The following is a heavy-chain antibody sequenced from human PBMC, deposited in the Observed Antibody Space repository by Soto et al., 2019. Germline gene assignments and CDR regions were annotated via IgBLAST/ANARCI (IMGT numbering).Heavy chain of an antibody. CDR3: AMLDGWSGGSSGMDV. CDR1: GLIFSDYH. J-gene: IGHJ6*02. Sequence: EVQLVESGGGLVQPGGSLRLSCAASGLIFSDYHMDWVRQAPGKGLEWVGRIRRKANSYTTEYAASVKGRFTISRDDSKNSLYLQMNSLKSEDTAVYYCAMLDGWSGGSSGMDVWGQGTTVTVPS. D-gene: IGHD6-19*01. CDR2: IRRKANSYTT. V-gene: IGHV3-72*01.